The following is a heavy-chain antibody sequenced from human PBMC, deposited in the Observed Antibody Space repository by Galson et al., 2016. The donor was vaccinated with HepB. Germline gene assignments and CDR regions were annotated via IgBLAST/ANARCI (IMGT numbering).Heavy chain of an antibody. J-gene: IGHJ6*02. Sequence: SETLSLTCAVSGDSVSGTNWWGWVRQPPGQGLEFIGEISRRESPNYSPSLKSRVTMSVDKSKNQFSLTLTSVTAADTAIYYCVRLLFGFQGMDVWGQATTVTVSS. CDR3: VRLLFGFQGMDV. D-gene: IGHD3-10*01. CDR1: GDSVSGTNW. V-gene: IGHV4-4*02. CDR2: ISRRESP.